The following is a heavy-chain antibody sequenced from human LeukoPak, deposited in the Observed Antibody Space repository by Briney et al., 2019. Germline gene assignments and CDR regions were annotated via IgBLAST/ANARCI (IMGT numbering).Heavy chain of an antibody. V-gene: IGHV4-39*07. Sequence: SETLSLTCTVSGGSISSSSYYWSWIRQPPGKGLEWIGEINHSGSTNYNPSLKSRVTISVDTSKNQFSLSLSSVTAADTAVYYRARGVLGRSSSWYNYWGQGTLVTVSS. D-gene: IGHD6-13*01. CDR1: GGSISSSSYY. CDR2: INHSGST. CDR3: ARGVLGRSSSWYNY. J-gene: IGHJ4*02.